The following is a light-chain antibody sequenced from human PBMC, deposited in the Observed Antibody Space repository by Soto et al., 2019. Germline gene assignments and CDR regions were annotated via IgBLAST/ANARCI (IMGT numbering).Light chain of an antibody. J-gene: IGKJ4*01. CDR3: QQVDGYPST. CDR2: AAS. CDR1: QGISSF. Sequence: IQLTQSPSSLSASVGDRVTITCRASQGISSFLAWYQQKPGKAPNLLIYAASTLQSGVPSRFSGGGSGTDFTLTIDRLQPEDFATYYCQQVDGYPSTFGGGTKVDI. V-gene: IGKV1-9*01.